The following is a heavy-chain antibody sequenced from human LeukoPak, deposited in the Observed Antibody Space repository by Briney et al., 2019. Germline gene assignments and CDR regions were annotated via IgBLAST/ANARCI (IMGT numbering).Heavy chain of an antibody. Sequence: GESLKISCKGSGYSFTSYWIGWVRQMPGKGLEWMGIIYPGDSDTRYSPSFQGQVTISADKSISTAYLQWSSLKASDTAMYYCARQEATVLEHFQHWGQGTLVTVSS. D-gene: IGHD4-11*01. CDR3: ARQEATVLEHFQH. J-gene: IGHJ1*01. CDR2: IYPGDSDT. V-gene: IGHV5-51*01. CDR1: GYSFTSYW.